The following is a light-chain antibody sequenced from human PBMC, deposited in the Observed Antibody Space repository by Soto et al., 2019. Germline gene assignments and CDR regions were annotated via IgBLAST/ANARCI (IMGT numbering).Light chain of an antibody. V-gene: IGKV4-1*01. Sequence: DIVMTQSPDSLAVSLGERATINCNSIQIVLYSSNNKNYLAWYQQKPGQPPKLLIYWAPTRESGVPARFSGSGSGTEFTLTISSLQPDDFATYYCQQYNTYPWTFGQGTKVDI. CDR2: WAP. J-gene: IGKJ1*01. CDR1: QIVLYSSNNKNY. CDR3: QQYNTYPWT.